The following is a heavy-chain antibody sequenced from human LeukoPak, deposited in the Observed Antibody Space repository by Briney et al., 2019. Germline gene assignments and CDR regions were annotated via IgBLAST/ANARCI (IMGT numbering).Heavy chain of an antibody. V-gene: IGHV1-69*05. CDR3: AITYYYDSSGRRSFDY. D-gene: IGHD3-22*01. CDR1: GGTFSSYA. CDR2: IIPILGTA. J-gene: IGHJ4*02. Sequence: SVKVSCKASGGTFSSYAISWVRQAPGQGLEWMGGIIPILGTANHAQKFQGRVTITTDESTSTAYMELSSLRSEDTAVYYCAITYYYDSSGRRSFDYWGQGTLVTVSS.